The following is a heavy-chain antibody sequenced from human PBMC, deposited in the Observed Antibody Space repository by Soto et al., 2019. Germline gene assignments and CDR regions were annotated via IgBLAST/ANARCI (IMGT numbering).Heavy chain of an antibody. V-gene: IGHV4-59*12. J-gene: IGHJ6*02. CDR3: ARGVRGSSWYSLVYYGMDV. CDR1: GGSISSYY. CDR2: IYYSGST. D-gene: IGHD6-13*01. Sequence: SETLSLTCTVSGGSISSYYWSWIRQPPGKGLEWIGYIYYSGSTNYNPSLKSRVTISVDTSKNQFSLKLSSVTAADTAVYYCARGVRGSSWYSLVYYGMDVWGQGTTVTVSS.